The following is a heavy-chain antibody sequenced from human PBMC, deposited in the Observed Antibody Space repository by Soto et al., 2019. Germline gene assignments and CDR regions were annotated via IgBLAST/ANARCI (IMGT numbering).Heavy chain of an antibody. CDR3: ARDPTVTTISVGAFDI. J-gene: IGHJ3*02. CDR2: ISTYNGNT. V-gene: IGHV1-18*01. D-gene: IGHD4-17*01. CDR1: GYTFTSYG. Sequence: QVQLVQSGPEVKKPGASVKVSCKASGYTFTSYGISRVRQAPGQGLEWMGWISTYNGNTNYAQTLQGRVTMTTDTSTSTVYMELRSLRSDDTAVYYCARDPTVTTISVGAFDIWGQGTMVTVSS.